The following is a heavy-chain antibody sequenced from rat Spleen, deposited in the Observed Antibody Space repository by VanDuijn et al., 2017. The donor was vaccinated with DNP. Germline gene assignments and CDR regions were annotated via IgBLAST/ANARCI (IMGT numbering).Heavy chain of an antibody. D-gene: IGHD4-3*01. J-gene: IGHJ2*01. CDR1: GFIFSDYD. CDR2: ISPTGDST. V-gene: IGHV5S13*01. CDR3: ARWYNSGYYFDY. Sequence: EVQLVESGGGLVQPGRSLKLSCAASGFIFSDYDMAWVRQAPTKGLEWVASISPTGDSTYYQDSVKGRFTASRDDAKNILYLQMDSLRSEDTATYYCARWYNSGYYFDYWGQGVMVTVSS.